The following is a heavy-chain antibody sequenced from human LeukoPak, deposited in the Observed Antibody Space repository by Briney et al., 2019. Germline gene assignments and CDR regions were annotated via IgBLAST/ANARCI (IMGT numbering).Heavy chain of an antibody. CDR1: GFTFSSYA. Sequence: GRSLRLSCAASGFTFSSYAMHWVRQAPGKGLEWVAVISYDGSNKYYADSVKGRFTISRDNSKNTLYLQMNSLRAEDTAVYYRARDWGYYYDSSGYFAYWGQGTLVTVSS. CDR3: ARDWGYYYDSSGYFAY. D-gene: IGHD3-22*01. CDR2: ISYDGSNK. V-gene: IGHV3-30-3*01. J-gene: IGHJ4*02.